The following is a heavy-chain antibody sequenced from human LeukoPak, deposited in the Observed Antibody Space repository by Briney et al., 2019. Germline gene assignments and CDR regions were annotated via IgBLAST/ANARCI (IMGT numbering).Heavy chain of an antibody. V-gene: IGHV3-23*01. D-gene: IGHD3-10*01. J-gene: IGHJ4*02. CDR3: ARSTRSIMVGFDY. Sequence: GGSLRLSCAASGFTFSSYAMSWVRQAPGKGLEWVSAISGSGGSTYYADSVEGRFTISRDNSENTLYLQMNSLRAEDTAVYYCARSTRSIMVGFDYWGQGTLVTAPS. CDR2: ISGSGGST. CDR1: GFTFSSYA.